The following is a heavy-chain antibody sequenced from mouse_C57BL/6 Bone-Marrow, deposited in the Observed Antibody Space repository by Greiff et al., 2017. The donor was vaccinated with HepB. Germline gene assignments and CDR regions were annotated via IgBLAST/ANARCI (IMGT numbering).Heavy chain of an antibody. CDR3: ARPELGRWFAY. Sequence: EVQLVESGGGLVQPGESLKLSCESNEYEFPSHDMSWVRKTPEKRLELVAAINSDGSYTYYPDSVKGRFTISRDNAKNTLYLQMSSLKSEDTAMYYCARPELGRWFAYWGQGTLVTVSA. CDR1: EYEFPSHD. V-gene: IGHV5-2*01. D-gene: IGHD4-1*01. J-gene: IGHJ3*01. CDR2: INSDGSYT.